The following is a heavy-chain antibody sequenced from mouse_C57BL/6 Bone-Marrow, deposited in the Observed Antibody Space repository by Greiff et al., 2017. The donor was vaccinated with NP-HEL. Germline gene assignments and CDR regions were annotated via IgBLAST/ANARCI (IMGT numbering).Heavy chain of an antibody. CDR2: IDPETGGT. Sequence: LVESGAELVRPGASVTLSCKASGYTFTDYEMHWVKQTPVHGLEWIGAIDPETGGTAYNQKFKGKAILTADKSSSTAYMELRSLTSEDSAVYYCTRRLVDYYGSSPYYFDYWGQGTTLTVSS. CDR1: GYTFTDYE. D-gene: IGHD1-1*01. CDR3: TRRLVDYYGSSPYYFDY. J-gene: IGHJ2*01. V-gene: IGHV1-15*01.